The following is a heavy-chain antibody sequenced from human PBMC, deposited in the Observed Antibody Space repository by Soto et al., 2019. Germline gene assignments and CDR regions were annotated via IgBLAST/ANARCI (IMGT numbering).Heavy chain of an antibody. CDR1: GYTFTGYY. Sequence: QVQLVQSGAEVKKPGASVKVSCKASGYTFTGYYMHWVRQAPGQGLEWMGWINPNSGGTNYAQKFQGWVTMTRDTSISTAYMALSRMRSDDTAVYYCARARLWGWKAFDYWGQGTLVTVSS. CDR2: INPNSGGT. V-gene: IGHV1-2*04. J-gene: IGHJ4*02. D-gene: IGHD1-1*01. CDR3: ARARLWGWKAFDY.